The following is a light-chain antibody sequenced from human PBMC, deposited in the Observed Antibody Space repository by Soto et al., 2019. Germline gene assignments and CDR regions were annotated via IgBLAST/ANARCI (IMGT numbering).Light chain of an antibody. CDR2: AAS. J-gene: IGKJ3*01. CDR1: QGISNY. V-gene: IGKV1-27*01. CDR3: QKYNSAHIT. Sequence: DIKMTQSPSSLSASVGDRVTITCRASQGISNYLAWYQQKPGKVPKLLIYAASTLQSGVPSRFSGSGSGTDFTLTISSLLPEDVATYYCQKYNSAHITFGPGTKVDIK.